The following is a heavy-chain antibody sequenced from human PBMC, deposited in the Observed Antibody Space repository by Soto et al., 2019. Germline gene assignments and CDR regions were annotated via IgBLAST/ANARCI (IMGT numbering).Heavy chain of an antibody. V-gene: IGHV4-34*01. D-gene: IGHD2-21*01. CDR2: INHTGSP. Sequence: QLQLQQWGAGLLKPSETLSLTCAVYGGPFNNYYWSWIRQSPTKGLEWIGEINHTGSPNYNPSLKSRVTISIDTSKKQISLKLSSVTAADTAAYYCASQVGIPNNRVGVVWGQGTLVTVSS. J-gene: IGHJ1*01. CDR1: GGPFNNYY. CDR3: ASQVGIPNNRVGVV.